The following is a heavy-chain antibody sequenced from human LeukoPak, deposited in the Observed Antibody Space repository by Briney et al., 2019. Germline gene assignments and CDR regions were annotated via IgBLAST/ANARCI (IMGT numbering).Heavy chain of an antibody. Sequence: ASVKVSCKASGYTFTSYDINWVRQATGQGLEWMGWMNPNSGNTGYAQKFQGRVTMTRNTSISTAYMELSSLRSEDTAVYYCAASAEGYDILTGYSHYYYYMDVWGKGTTVTVSS. CDR2: MNPNSGNT. D-gene: IGHD3-9*01. V-gene: IGHV1-8*01. CDR1: GYTFTSYD. J-gene: IGHJ6*03. CDR3: AASAEGYDILTGYSHYYYYMDV.